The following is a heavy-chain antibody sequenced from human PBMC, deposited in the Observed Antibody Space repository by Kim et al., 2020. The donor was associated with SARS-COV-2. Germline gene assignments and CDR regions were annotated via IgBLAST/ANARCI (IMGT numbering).Heavy chain of an antibody. Sequence: GGSLRLSCAASGFTFSSYGMHWVRQAPGKGLEWVAVISYDGSNQYYADSVKGRFTISRDNSKNTLYLQMNSLRAEDTAVYYCARGGYCSGGSCPGAYWGQGTLVTVSS. CDR3: ARGGYCSGGSCPGAY. V-gene: IGHV3-33*05. CDR2: ISYDGSNQ. D-gene: IGHD2-15*01. J-gene: IGHJ4*02. CDR1: GFTFSSYG.